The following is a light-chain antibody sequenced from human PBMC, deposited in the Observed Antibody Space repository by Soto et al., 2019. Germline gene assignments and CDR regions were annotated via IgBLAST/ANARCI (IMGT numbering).Light chain of an antibody. CDR2: EVS. V-gene: IGLV2-23*02. Sequence: QSVLTQPASVSGSPGQSITISCTGTSSDVGGYNYVSWYQQHPGKAPKLMIYEVSKRPSGVSNRFSGSKSGNTASLTISGLQAEDEADYYCCSYARGSTYVFGTGTKVTVL. CDR1: SSDVGGYNY. J-gene: IGLJ1*01. CDR3: CSYARGSTYV.